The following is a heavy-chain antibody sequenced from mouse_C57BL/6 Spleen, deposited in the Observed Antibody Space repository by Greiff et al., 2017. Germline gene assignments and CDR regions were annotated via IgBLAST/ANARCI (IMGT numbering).Heavy chain of an antibody. CDR3: ESYYYGQYYFDY. CDR1: GYAFSSYW. J-gene: IGHJ2*01. CDR2: IYPGDGDT. V-gene: IGHV1-80*01. D-gene: IGHD1-1*01. Sequence: QVQLQQSGAELVKPGASVKISCKASGYAFSSYWMNWVKQRPGKGLEWIGQIYPGDGDTNYNGKFKGKATLTADKSSSTAYMQLSSLTSEDSAVYFWESYYYGQYYFDYWGQGTTLTVSS.